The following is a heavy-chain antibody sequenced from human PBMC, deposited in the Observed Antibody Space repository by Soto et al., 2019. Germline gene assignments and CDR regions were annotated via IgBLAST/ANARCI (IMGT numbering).Heavy chain of an antibody. CDR1: GFAFSSYG. CDR3: ARERGPDGYSYYYAMDV. D-gene: IGHD6-25*01. V-gene: IGHV3-30*03. CDR2: TSYDGKSS. Sequence: QVQLVESGGGVVQPGRSLRLSCAASGFAFSSYGMHWVRLAPGKGLEWVAVTSYDGKSSYYADSVKGRFTSSRDNSKNTLHLQMNTLGAEDTALYYCARERGPDGYSYYYAMDVWGQGTTVTVSS. J-gene: IGHJ6*02.